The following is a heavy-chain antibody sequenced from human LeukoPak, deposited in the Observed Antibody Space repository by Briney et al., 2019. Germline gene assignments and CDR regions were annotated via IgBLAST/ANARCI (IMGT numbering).Heavy chain of an antibody. V-gene: IGHV3-21*01. CDR1: GFTFNNYA. Sequence: GGSLRLSCAASGFTFNNYAMSWVRQAPGKGLEWVSSISSSSYMRYADSVQGRFTGSRDNAKNSVYLQMNSLRAEDTAVYYCARDRGMVAFDYWGQGILVTVSS. CDR2: ISSSSYM. J-gene: IGHJ4*02. CDR3: ARDRGMVAFDY. D-gene: IGHD2-15*01.